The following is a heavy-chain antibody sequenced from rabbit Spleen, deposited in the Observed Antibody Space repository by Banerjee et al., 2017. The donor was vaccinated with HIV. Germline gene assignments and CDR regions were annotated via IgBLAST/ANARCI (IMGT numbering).Heavy chain of an antibody. CDR3: ARDAGTSFSTYGMDL. CDR2: IYAGSSGST. V-gene: IGHV1S40*01. CDR1: GFSLNSGYD. Sequence: QSLEESGGDLVKPGASLTLTCTASGFSLNSGYDMCWVRQAPGKGLEWIASIYAGSSGSTYSATWAKGRFTISKTSSTTVTLQMTSLTVADTATYFCARDAGTSFSTYGMDLWGPGTLVTVS. J-gene: IGHJ6*01. D-gene: IGHD8-1*01.